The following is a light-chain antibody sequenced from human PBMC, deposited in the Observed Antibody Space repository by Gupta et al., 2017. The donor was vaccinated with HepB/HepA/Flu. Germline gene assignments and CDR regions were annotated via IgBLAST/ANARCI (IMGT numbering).Light chain of an antibody. CDR1: QSVTSGF. V-gene: IGKV3-20*01. CDR3: QQKGYSPLT. J-gene: IGKJ4*01. CDR2: GAS. Sequence: EIVLTQSPGTLSLSPGERATLSCRASQSVTSGFLAWYQQKPGQAPRLLIHGASSRATGIPDRFSGSWSGTEFTLTISRREPEDFAIYYCQQKGYSPLTSGRGTKVDIK.